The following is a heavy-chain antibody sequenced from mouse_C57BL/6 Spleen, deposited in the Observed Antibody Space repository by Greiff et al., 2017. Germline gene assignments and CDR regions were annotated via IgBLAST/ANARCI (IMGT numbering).Heavy chain of an antibody. V-gene: IGHV1-9*01. D-gene: IGHD2-2*01. CDR3: ARAAGYDGPHWYFDV. CDR2: ILPGSGST. Sequence: QVQLQQSGAELMKPGASVKLSCTATGYTFTGYWIEWVKQRPGHGLEWIGAILPGSGSTNYTEKFKGKATFTADTSSNTAYMQLSSLTTEDSAIYYCARAAGYDGPHWYFDVWGTGTTVTVSS. J-gene: IGHJ1*03. CDR1: GYTFTGYW.